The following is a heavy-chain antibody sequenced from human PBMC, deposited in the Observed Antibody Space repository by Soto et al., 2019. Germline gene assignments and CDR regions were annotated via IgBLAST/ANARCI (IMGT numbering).Heavy chain of an antibody. CDR3: ARVKVTRYWYFDL. Sequence: VSVKVSCKASGYTFTSYDINWVRQATGQGLEWMGWMNPNSGNTGYAQKFQGRVTMTRNTSISTAYMELSSLRSEDTAVYYCARVKVTRYWYFDLWGRGTLVTVSS. CDR1: GYTFTSYD. D-gene: IGHD4-4*01. V-gene: IGHV1-8*01. J-gene: IGHJ2*01. CDR2: MNPNSGNT.